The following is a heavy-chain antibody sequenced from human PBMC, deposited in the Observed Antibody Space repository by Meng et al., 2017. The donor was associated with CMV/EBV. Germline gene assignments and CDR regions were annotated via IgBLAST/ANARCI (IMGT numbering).Heavy chain of an antibody. CDR3: TRSDGRNHFDY. CDR1: GYSGSGNSAI. D-gene: IGHD1-26*01. Sequence: ISGYSGSGNSAIRHSLRQSPSRVPEWLGSTYYRSRWYTDYAVSVKSRIIFTTDTSKNHFSLQLNSVTPEDTAIYYCTRSDGRNHFDYWGLGSLVTVSS. CDR2: TYYRSRWYT. V-gene: IGHV6-1*01. J-gene: IGHJ4*02.